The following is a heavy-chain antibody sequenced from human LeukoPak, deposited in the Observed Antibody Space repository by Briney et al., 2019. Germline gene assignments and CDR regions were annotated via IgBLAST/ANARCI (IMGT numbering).Heavy chain of an antibody. D-gene: IGHD3-22*01. CDR3: AKAPLGDSSGYPEYYFDY. J-gene: IGHJ4*02. V-gene: IGHV3-30*02. Sequence: PGGSLRLSCAASGFTFSSYGMHWVRQAPGKGLEWVAFIRYDGSNKYYADSVKGRFTISRDNSKNTLYLQMNSLRAEDTAVYYCAKAPLGDSSGYPEYYFDYWGQGTLVTVSS. CDR1: GFTFSSYG. CDR2: IRYDGSNK.